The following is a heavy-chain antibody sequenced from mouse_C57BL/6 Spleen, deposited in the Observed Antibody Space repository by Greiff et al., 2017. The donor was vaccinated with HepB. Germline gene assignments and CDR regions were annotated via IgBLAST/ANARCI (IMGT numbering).Heavy chain of an antibody. D-gene: IGHD2-1*01. CDR3: YLLWYPHWYFDV. J-gene: IGHJ1*03. Sequence: VKLMESGAELARPGASVKLSCKASGYTFTSYGISWVKQRTGQGLEWIGEIYPRSGNTYYNEKFKGKATLTADKSSSTAYMELRSLTSEDSAVYFCYLLWYPHWYFDVWGTGTTVTVSS. CDR1: GYTFTSYG. V-gene: IGHV1-81*01. CDR2: IYPRSGNT.